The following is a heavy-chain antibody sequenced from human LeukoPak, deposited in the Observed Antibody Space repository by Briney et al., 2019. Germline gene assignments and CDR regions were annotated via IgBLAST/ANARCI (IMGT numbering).Heavy chain of an antibody. Sequence: ASVKVSCKASGYTFTGYYMHWVRQAPGQGLEWMGWINPNSGGTNYAQKFQGRVTMTRGTSISTAYMELSRLRSDDTAVYYCARAGIAVAGCFDYWGQGTLVTVSS. CDR3: ARAGIAVAGCFDY. D-gene: IGHD6-19*01. V-gene: IGHV1-2*02. J-gene: IGHJ4*02. CDR1: GYTFTGYY. CDR2: INPNSGGT.